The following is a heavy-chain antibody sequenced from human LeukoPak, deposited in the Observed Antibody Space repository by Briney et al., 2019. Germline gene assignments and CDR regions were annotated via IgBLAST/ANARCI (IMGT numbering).Heavy chain of an antibody. J-gene: IGHJ4*02. CDR3: TRDYNWNHRNDY. V-gene: IGHV3-49*04. Sequence: GGSLRLSCTASGFTFGDYAMSWVRQAPGKGLEWVGFIRSKVYGGTTEYAASVKGRFAISRDDSKSIAYLQMNSLKTEDTAVYYCTRDYNWNHRNDYWGQGTLVTVSS. D-gene: IGHD1-1*01. CDR1: GFTFGDYA. CDR2: IRSKVYGGTT.